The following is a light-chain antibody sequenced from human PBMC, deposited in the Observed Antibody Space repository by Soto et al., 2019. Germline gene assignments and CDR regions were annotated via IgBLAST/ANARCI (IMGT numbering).Light chain of an antibody. CDR2: GAS. CDR1: QSVSSNY. J-gene: IGKJ4*01. V-gene: IGKV3-20*01. Sequence: EIVLTQSPGTLSLSPGERATLSCRASQSVSSNYLAWYQQKPGQAPRLLIYGASSRATGIPERFSGSGSGTDFTLTISRLQPEDFATYYCQQYGSSPFTFGEGTKLEIK. CDR3: QQYGSSPFT.